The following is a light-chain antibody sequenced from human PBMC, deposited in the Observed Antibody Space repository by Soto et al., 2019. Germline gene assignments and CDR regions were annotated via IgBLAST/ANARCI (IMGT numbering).Light chain of an antibody. Sequence: QSALTQVASVSGSPGQSITISCTGTSGDVGGHDYVSWYQQYPGKAPKLMIYNVNYRPSGVSNRFSGSKSGNTASLTISGLEAEDEDNYYCSSYTSTNTVVFGGGTKLTVL. CDR2: NVN. CDR1: SGDVGGHDY. J-gene: IGLJ2*01. CDR3: SSYTSTNTVV. V-gene: IGLV2-14*03.